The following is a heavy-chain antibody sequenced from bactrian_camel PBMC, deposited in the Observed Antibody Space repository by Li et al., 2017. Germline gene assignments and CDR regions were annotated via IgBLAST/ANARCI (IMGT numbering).Heavy chain of an antibody. V-gene: IGHV3S53*01. CDR2: IFTSDDST. D-gene: IGHD6*01. Sequence: HVQLVESGGGSVQVGGSLRLSCTSSGTFFNNFKCMGWYRQGIGEEREGVAAIFTSDDSTYYTDSVKGRFTISRENDKNTVYLQMNNLKPEDTAMYYCVDDCYGSRYYLARRTNVWGQGTQVTVS. CDR1: GTFFNNFKC. J-gene: IGHJ4*01. CDR3: VDDCYGSRYYLARRTNV.